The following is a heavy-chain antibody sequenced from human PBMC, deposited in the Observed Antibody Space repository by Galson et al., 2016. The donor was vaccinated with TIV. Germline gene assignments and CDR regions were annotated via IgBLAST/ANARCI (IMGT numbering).Heavy chain of an antibody. CDR3: ARDRSGYTYGYESAYFDL. Sequence: SLRLSCAASGFTFSGYSMDWVRQAPGKGLEWLSYISSGRSSTIHYADSVKGRFTISRDNARNSLNLQMTSLRAEDTAVYYCARDRSGYTYGYESAYFDLGGRGTLVVVSP. J-gene: IGHJ2*01. D-gene: IGHD5-18*01. V-gene: IGHV3-48*01. CDR2: ISSGRSSTI. CDR1: GFTFSGYS.